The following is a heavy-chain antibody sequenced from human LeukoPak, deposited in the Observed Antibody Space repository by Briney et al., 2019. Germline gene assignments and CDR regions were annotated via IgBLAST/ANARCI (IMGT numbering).Heavy chain of an antibody. CDR3: VKITSVTGGDC. Sequence: QPGGSLRLSCSASGFTFSAYAMYWVRQAPGKGLEYVSGISNNGGSSFYADSVKGRFTISRDNSKNTLYLQMSSLRAEDTAVNYCVKITSVTGGDCWGQGTRLTVSS. D-gene: IGHD1-1*01. CDR1: GFTFSAYA. J-gene: IGHJ4*02. CDR2: ISNNGGSS. V-gene: IGHV3-64D*09.